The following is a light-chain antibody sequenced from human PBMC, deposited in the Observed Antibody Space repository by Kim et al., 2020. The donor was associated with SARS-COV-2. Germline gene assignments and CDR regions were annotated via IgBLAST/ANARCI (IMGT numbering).Light chain of an antibody. J-gene: IGLJ2*01. Sequence: QSPLTQPASVSGSPGQSISISCTGTSSDIGTYNYVSWYQQHPGKAPKLIIYDVSKRPSGVSNRFSGSKSGNTASLTISGLQAEDEAEYYCSSYTSSSTLLFGGGTQLTVL. CDR3: SSYTSSSTLL. CDR1: SSDIGTYNY. V-gene: IGLV2-14*01. CDR2: DVS.